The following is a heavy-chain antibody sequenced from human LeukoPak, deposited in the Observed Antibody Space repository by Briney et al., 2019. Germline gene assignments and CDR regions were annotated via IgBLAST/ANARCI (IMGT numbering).Heavy chain of an antibody. Sequence: PSETLSLTCTVSGGSISRSTNYWGWIRQPPGKGLEWIGSIYYSGSTYYNPSLKSRVTISVDASKNQFSLKVSSVTAADTAVYYCARSSYSSNWSKDYWGQGTPVTVSS. CDR1: GGSISRSTNY. J-gene: IGHJ4*02. CDR2: IYYSGST. D-gene: IGHD4-23*01. V-gene: IGHV4-39*01. CDR3: ARSSYSSNWSKDY.